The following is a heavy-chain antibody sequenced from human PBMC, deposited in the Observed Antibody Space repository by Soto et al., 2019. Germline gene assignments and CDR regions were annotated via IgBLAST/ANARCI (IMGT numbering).Heavy chain of an antibody. CDR1: GFNFGSFA. V-gene: IGHV3-23*01. D-gene: IGHD3-10*01. Sequence: GGSLRLSCAASGFNFGSFAMTWVRQAPGKGLQWISAISGSGSFTHYADSVRGRFTISRDNSQNQLYLQMNNLRGDDTAMYYCAKIPTGSGSSKFDYWGQGIQVTVSS. CDR2: ISGSGSFT. J-gene: IGHJ4*02. CDR3: AKIPTGSGSSKFDY.